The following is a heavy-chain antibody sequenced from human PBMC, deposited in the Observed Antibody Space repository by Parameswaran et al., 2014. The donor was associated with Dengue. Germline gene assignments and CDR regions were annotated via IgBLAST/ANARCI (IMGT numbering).Heavy chain of an antibody. D-gene: IGHD2-2*01. CDR3: TRDLVPAATSWGNYYYGMDV. J-gene: IGHJ6*02. CDR2: IRSKAYGGTT. Sequence: WIRQPPGKGLEWVGFIRSKAYGGTTEYAASVKGRFTISRDDSKSIAYLQMNSLKTEDTAVYYCTRDLVPAATSWGNYYYGMDVWGQGTTVTVSS. V-gene: IGHV3-49*02.